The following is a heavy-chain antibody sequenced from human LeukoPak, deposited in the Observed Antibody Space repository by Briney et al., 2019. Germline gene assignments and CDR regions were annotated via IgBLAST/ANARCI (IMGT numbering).Heavy chain of an antibody. D-gene: IGHD2-2*01. J-gene: IGHJ6*04. CDR3: AREGTAAPYGMDV. V-gene: IGHV4-34*01. CDR1: GGSFSGYY. CDR2: INHSGST. Sequence: SETLSLTCAVYGGSFSGYYWSWIRQPSGKGLEWIGEINHSGSTNYNPSLKSRVTISVDTSKNQFSLKLSSVTAADTAVYYCAREGTAAPYGMDVWGKGTTVTVSS.